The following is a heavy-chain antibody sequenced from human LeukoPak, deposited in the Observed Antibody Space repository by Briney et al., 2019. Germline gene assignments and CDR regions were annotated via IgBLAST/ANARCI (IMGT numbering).Heavy chain of an antibody. D-gene: IGHD6-19*01. V-gene: IGHV4-59*11. CDR3: ARDSSGWYGFDY. CDR2: IYYSGST. J-gene: IGHJ4*02. CDR1: GGSISSHY. Sequence: SETLSLTCTVSGGSISSHYWSWIRQPPGKGLEWIGYIYYSGSTNYNPSLKSRVTISVDTSMNQFSLKLSSVTAADTAVYYCARDSSGWYGFDYWGQGTLVTVSS.